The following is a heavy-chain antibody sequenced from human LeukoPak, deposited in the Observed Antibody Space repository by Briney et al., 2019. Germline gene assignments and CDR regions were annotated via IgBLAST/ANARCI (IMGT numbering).Heavy chain of an antibody. Sequence: GGSLRLSCAASGFTFDDYAMHWVRQAPGKGLEWVSGISWNSGSIGYADSVKGRFTISRDNAKNSLYLQMSSLRAKDTALYYCAKEARSRGSNPFDYWGQGTLVTVSS. CDR3: AKEARSRGSNPFDY. D-gene: IGHD3-16*02. J-gene: IGHJ4*02. CDR2: ISWNSGSI. V-gene: IGHV3-9*01. CDR1: GFTFDDYA.